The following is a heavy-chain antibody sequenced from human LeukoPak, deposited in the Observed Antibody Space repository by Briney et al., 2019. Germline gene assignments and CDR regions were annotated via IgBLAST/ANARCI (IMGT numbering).Heavy chain of an antibody. J-gene: IGHJ4*02. CDR2: ISSGGNVE. CDR3: ARDTLNGPFVISLDY. D-gene: IGHD3-9*01. CDR1: GFTFSSYE. V-gene: IGHV3-48*03. Sequence: GGSLRLSCAASGFTFSSYEMNWVRQAPGKGLEWVAHISSGGNVEYYLDSVGGRFTMSRDNAKSLLFLQMNSLRAEDTAVYYCARDTLNGPFVISLDYWGQGALVTVSS.